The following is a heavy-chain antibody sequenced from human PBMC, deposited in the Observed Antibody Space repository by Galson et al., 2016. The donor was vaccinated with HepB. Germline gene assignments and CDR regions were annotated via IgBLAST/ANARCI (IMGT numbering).Heavy chain of an antibody. V-gene: IGHV3-48*04. D-gene: IGHD3-10*01. CDR3: ARLWFGETHLDY. J-gene: IGHJ4*02. CDR2: ITGTSSTI. Sequence: SLRLSCAASGFTFSSFTMNWVRQAPGKGLELVSYITGTSSTIYYADSVKGRFTISRDDAKNSLYLQMNSLRAEDTAVYYCARLWFGETHLDYWGQGAVVTVSS. CDR1: GFTFSSFT.